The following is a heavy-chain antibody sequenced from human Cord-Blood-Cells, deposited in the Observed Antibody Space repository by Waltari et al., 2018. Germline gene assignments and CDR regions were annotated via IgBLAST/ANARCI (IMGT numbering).Heavy chain of an antibody. CDR2: IYYSGST. V-gene: IGHV4-39*01. CDR3: ARRGAARPFDY. CDR1: GGSISSSSYY. D-gene: IGHD6-6*01. Sequence: QLQLQESGPGLVKPSETLSLTCTVSGGSISSSSYYWGWVRHPPGKGLEWIGSIYYSGSTYYNPFLKRRVTISVDTSKNQFSLKLSSVTAADTAVYYCARRGAARPFDYWGQGTLVTVSS. J-gene: IGHJ4*02.